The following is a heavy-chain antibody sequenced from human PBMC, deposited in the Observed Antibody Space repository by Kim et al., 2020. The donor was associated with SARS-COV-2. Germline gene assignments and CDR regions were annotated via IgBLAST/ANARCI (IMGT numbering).Heavy chain of an antibody. CDR3: ARGRGGSSYYSDY. D-gene: IGHD3-10*01. Sequence: YADSEKGRFTISRDKAKNTMYLQLNSLRAEETAVYYCARGRGGSSYYSDYWGPGTLVTVSS. V-gene: IGHV3-33*01. J-gene: IGHJ4*02.